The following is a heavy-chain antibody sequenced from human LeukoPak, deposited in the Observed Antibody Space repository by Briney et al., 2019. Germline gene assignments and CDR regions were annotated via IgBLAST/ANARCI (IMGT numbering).Heavy chain of an antibody. D-gene: IGHD5-18*01. CDR3: VRVSSRGTPMAPVDY. J-gene: IGHJ4*02. V-gene: IGHV3-11*01. Sequence: GGSLRLSCAASGFTFSDYYLSWIRQAPGKGLEWVSYISSGGSTIYYADSVKGRITISRDNAKNSLYLQMNSLRVEDTAVYYCVRVSSRGTPMAPVDYWGQGTLVTVSS. CDR1: GFTFSDYY. CDR2: ISSGGSTI.